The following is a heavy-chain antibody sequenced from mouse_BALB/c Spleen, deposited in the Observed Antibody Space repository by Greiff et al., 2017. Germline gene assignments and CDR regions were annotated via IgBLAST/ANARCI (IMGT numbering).Heavy chain of an antibody. Sequence: EVQLVESGPGLVKPSQSLSLTCTVTGYSITSDYAWNWIRQFPGNKLEWMGYISYSGSTSYNPSLKSRISITRDTSKNQFFLQLNSVTTEDTATYYCASDYYGSSYWGQGTLVTVSA. V-gene: IGHV3-2*02. CDR2: ISYSGST. D-gene: IGHD1-1*01. CDR3: ASDYYGSSY. J-gene: IGHJ3*01. CDR1: GYSITSDYA.